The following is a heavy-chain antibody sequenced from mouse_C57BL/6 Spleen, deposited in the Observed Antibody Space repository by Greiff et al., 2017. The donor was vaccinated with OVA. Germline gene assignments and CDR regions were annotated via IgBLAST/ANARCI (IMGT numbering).Heavy chain of an antibody. V-gene: IGHV1-22*01. CDR3: ARSSITTVVATNY. CDR1: GYTFTDYN. D-gene: IGHD1-1*01. J-gene: IGHJ2*01. Sequence: VQLKESGPELVKPGASVKMSCKASGYTFTDYNMHWVKQSHGKSLEWIGYINPNNGGTSYNQKFKGKATLTVNKSSSTAYMELRSLTSEDSAVYYCARSSITTVVATNYWGQGTTLTVSS. CDR2: INPNNGGT.